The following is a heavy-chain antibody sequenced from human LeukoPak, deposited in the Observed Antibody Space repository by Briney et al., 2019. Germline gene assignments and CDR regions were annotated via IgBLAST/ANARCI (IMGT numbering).Heavy chain of an antibody. V-gene: IGHV1-2*06. Sequence: ASVNVSFKASGYTFTGYYMHWVRQAPGQGREWMGRINPNSGGTNYAQKFQGRVTMTRDTSISTAYMELSRLRSDDTAVYYCARVPYYDSSGYTEYFQHWGQGTLVTVSS. J-gene: IGHJ1*01. CDR1: GYTFTGYY. D-gene: IGHD3-22*01. CDR2: INPNSGGT. CDR3: ARVPYYDSSGYTEYFQH.